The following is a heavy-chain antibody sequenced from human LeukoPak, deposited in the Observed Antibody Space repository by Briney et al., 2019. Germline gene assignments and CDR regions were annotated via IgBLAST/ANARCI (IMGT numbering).Heavy chain of an antibody. J-gene: IGHJ4*02. V-gene: IGHV3-74*01. CDR3: ASSGSYRFDY. Sequence: GGSLRLSCAASGFTFTTYWMHWVRQAPGKGLVWVSHINSDGSITSYADSVKGRFTISRDNAKNSLYLQMNSLRDEDTAVYYCASSGSYRFDYWGQGTLVTVSS. D-gene: IGHD1-26*01. CDR1: GFTFTTYW. CDR2: INSDGSIT.